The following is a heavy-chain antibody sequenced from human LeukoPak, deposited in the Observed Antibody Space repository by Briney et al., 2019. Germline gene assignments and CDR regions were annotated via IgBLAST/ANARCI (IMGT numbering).Heavy chain of an antibody. Sequence: GGSLRLSCAASGFTFSSYWMHWVRHAPGKGLVWVSRINSDGSSTSYADSVKGRFTISRDNAKNTLYLQMNSLRAEDTAVYYCARTIRNYYDSSGPFSSSPDYWGQGTLVTVSS. CDR2: INSDGSST. CDR3: ARTIRNYYDSSGPFSSSPDY. V-gene: IGHV3-74*01. D-gene: IGHD3-22*01. J-gene: IGHJ4*02. CDR1: GFTFSSYW.